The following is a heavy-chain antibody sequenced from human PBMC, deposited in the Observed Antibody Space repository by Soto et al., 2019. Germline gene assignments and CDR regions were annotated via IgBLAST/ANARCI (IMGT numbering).Heavy chain of an antibody. J-gene: IGHJ4*02. Sequence: QVQLVESGGGVVQPGRSLRLSCAASGFTFSGYGVHWVGQAPGKGLEWVAGISYDGSKGYYADSVKGRFTSSRDNSKNTLSLQMNSLRAEDTAVYYCAKDTYWYDSSGYYVFDQWGQGTLVTVSS. CDR3: AKDTYWYDSSGYYVFDQ. V-gene: IGHV3-30*18. D-gene: IGHD3-22*01. CDR1: GFTFSGYG. CDR2: ISYDGSKG.